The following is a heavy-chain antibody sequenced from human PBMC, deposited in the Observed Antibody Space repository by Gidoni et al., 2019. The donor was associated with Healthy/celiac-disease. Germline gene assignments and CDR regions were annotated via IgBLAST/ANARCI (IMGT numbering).Heavy chain of an antibody. CDR3: ARDWRLAFDI. J-gene: IGHJ3*02. V-gene: IGHV3-48*04. CDR2: ISSSSSTI. CDR1: GFTFSSYS. Sequence: EVQLVESGGGLVQPGGFLRLSCAASGFTFSSYSMNWVRQAPGKGLEWVSYISSSSSTIYYADAVKGRFTISRDNAKNSLYLQMNSLRAEDTAVYYCARDWRLAFDIWGQGTMVTVSS. D-gene: IGHD3-16*01.